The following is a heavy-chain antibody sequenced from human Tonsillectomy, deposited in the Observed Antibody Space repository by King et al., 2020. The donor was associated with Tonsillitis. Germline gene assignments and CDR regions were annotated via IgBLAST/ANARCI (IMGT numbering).Heavy chain of an antibody. CDR2: ISGSGGTT. CDR3: ARDLGARDYDSSGYPFDY. D-gene: IGHD3-22*01. CDR1: GFTFSSYA. J-gene: IGHJ4*02. V-gene: IGHV3-23*04. Sequence: VQLVESGGGLVQPGGSLRLSCAASGFTFSSYAMTWVRQAPGRGLDWVSGISGSGGTTYYADSVKGRFTISRDNSKNTLSLEMNTLRAEDTAVYYCARDLGARDYDSSGYPFDYWGQGTLVTVSS.